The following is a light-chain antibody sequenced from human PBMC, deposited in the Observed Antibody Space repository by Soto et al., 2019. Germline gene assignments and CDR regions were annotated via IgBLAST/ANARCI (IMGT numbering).Light chain of an antibody. J-gene: IGKJ1*01. CDR1: QDITIW. V-gene: IGKV1-5*01. CDR2: DAS. Sequence: DIQMTQSPSTLSASVGDRVTITCRASQDITIWLAWYQQKPGKAPKLLIYDASRLESGVPSRFSGSGSGTEFSLTISSLQPADYAPYYCQQYNTYSTTFGQGTKVDIK. CDR3: QQYNTYSTT.